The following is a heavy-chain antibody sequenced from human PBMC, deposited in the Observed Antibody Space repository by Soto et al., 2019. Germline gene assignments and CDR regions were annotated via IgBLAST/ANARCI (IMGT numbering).Heavy chain of an antibody. CDR3: GRGKKAKASPL. Sequence: PTETLSLSCAVYGGSCGGYYWTWIGQRPGTGLEWIGGSNHSGSTNYNPSLKSRVTISVDTSKNQFSLKLTSVTHADSAVYYGGRGKKAKASPLWGQGTMVTVSS. CDR2: SNHSGST. J-gene: IGHJ3*01. V-gene: IGHV4-34*01. CDR1: GGSCGGYY.